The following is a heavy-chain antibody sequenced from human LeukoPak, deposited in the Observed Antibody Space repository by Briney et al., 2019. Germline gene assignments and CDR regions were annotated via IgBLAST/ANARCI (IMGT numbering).Heavy chain of an antibody. CDR2: IYYSGST. CDR3: ARVQVVAATIWFDP. V-gene: IGHV4-59*01. D-gene: IGHD2-15*01. Sequence: SETLSLTCAVYGGSFSGYYWSWIRRPPGKGLEWIGYIYYSGSTNYNPSLKSRVTISVDTSKNQFSLKLSSVTAADTAVYYCARVQVVAATIWFDPWGQGTLVTVSS. CDR1: GGSFSGYY. J-gene: IGHJ5*02.